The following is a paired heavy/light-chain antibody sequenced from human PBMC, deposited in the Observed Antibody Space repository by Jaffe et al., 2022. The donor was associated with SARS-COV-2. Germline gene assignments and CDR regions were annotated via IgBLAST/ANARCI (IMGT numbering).Light chain of an antibody. CDR3: QQYATAGRYT. J-gene: IGKJ2*01. Sequence: EIVLTQSPGTLSLSPGEGATLSCRSSQSLSSSYVGWYQQKPGQAPRLLISGASTRAAGIPDRFSGAGSGTDFTLTISRLEPEDFAVYYCQQYATAGRYTFGQGTKLEIK. CDR1: QSLSSSY. V-gene: IGKV3-20*01. CDR2: GAS.
Heavy chain of an antibody. CDR1: GFTFSGYS. V-gene: IGHV3-48*01. CDR3: ARDRIFNPWGGHDTFDI. Sequence: EVQLVESGGGLVLPGESLRLSCVASGFTFSGYSINWVRQAPGKGLEWISHISSSSHVLYYADSVKGRFSISRDNAKNSVFLQMNSLRADDTALYYCARDRIFNPWGGHDTFDIWGQGTMVTVSS. J-gene: IGHJ3*02. CDR2: ISSSSHVL. D-gene: IGHD3-3*01.